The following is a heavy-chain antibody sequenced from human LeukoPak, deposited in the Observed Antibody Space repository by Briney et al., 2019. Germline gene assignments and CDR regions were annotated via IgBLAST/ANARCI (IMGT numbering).Heavy chain of an antibody. CDR2: IYTSGST. Sequence: SETLSLTCTVSGGSISSYYWSWIRQPAGKGLEWIGRIYTSGSTNYNPSLKSRVTMSVDTSKNQFSLKLSSVTAADTAVYYCAVTPSFSGSYSFDYWGQGTLVTVSS. V-gene: IGHV4-4*07. CDR3: AVTPSFSGSYSFDY. J-gene: IGHJ4*02. D-gene: IGHD1-26*01. CDR1: GGSISSYY.